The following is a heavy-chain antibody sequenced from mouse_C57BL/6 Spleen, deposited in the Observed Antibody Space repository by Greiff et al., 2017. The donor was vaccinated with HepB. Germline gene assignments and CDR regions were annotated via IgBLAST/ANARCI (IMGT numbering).Heavy chain of an antibody. J-gene: IGHJ2*01. Sequence: VQLQQSGAELARPGASVKLSCKASGYTFTSYGISWVKQRTGQGLEWIGEIYPRSGNTYYNEKFKGKATLTADKSSSTAYMELRSLTSADSAVYFCARGDYYGSSCLFDYWGQGTTLTVSS. CDR2: IYPRSGNT. V-gene: IGHV1-81*01. CDR3: ARGDYYGSSCLFDY. D-gene: IGHD1-1*01. CDR1: GYTFTSYG.